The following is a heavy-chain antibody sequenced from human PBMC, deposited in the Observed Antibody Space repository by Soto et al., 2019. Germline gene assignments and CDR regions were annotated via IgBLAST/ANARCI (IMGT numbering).Heavy chain of an antibody. CDR3: AKDRDYCAGGTCYVVLDN. Sequence: GGSLRLSCAASGFGFTFSSYAMSWVRQAPGRGLEWVSAVSKSGENTYYADSVRGRFTISRDNSKNTLSLQMNSLRADDTAIYYCAKDRDYCAGGTCYVVLDNWGQGTLVTVSS. CDR2: VSKSGENT. CDR1: GFGFTFSSYA. J-gene: IGHJ4*02. D-gene: IGHD2-15*01. V-gene: IGHV3-23*01.